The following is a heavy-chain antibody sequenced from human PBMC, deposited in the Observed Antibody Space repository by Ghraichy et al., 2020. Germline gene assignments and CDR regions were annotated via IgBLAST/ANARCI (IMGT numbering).Heavy chain of an antibody. CDR3: ASGSYYDSSGYYYVGWENDY. D-gene: IGHD3-22*01. CDR1: GGSISSYY. CDR2: IYTSGST. J-gene: IGHJ4*02. V-gene: IGHV4-4*07. Sequence: SETLSLTCTVSGGSISSYYWSWIRQPAGKGLEWIGRIYTSGSTNYNPSLKSRVTMSVDTSKNQFSLKLSSVTAADTAVYYCASGSYYDSSGYYYVGWENDYWGQGTLVTVSS.